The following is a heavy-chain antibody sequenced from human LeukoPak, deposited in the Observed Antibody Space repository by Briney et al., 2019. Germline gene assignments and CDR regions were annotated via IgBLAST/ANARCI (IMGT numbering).Heavy chain of an antibody. CDR3: VRQNYHYYTMDV. CDR2: ISGTGGST. CDR1: GFTFNFYA. J-gene: IGHJ6*02. Sequence: GGSLRLSCAASGFTFNFYAMAWVRQAPGKGLDWVSAISGTGGSTYYSDSVKGRCTIPRDNSKNTLFLQMSGLSAEDTAVYYCVRQNYHYYTMDVWGQGTTVTVSS. V-gene: IGHV3-23*01.